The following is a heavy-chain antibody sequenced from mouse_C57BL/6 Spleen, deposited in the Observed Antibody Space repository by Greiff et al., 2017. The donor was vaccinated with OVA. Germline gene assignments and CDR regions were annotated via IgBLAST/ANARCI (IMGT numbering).Heavy chain of an antibody. Sequence: QVQLQQPGAELVMPGASVKLSCKASGYTFTSYWMHWVKQRPGQGLEWIGEIDSSDSYTNYIQKFKGKSTLTVDKSSSTAYMQLSSLTSEDSAVYYCARNGNYYAWFAYWGQGTLVTVSA. V-gene: IGHV1-69*01. D-gene: IGHD2-1*01. J-gene: IGHJ3*01. CDR3: ARNGNYYAWFAY. CDR1: GYTFTSYW. CDR2: IDSSDSYT.